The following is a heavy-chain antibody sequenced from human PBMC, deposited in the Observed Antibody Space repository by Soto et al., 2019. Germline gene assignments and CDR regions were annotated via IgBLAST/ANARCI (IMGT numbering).Heavy chain of an antibody. Sequence: GGSLRLSCVASGFSFSSCAMHWVRQAPGKGLEYVAVISNNGGITYYADSVKGRFTISRDNSKSTLYLQMGSLRAEDTALYYCAKARAQYYDFWSGYPVDYWGQGTLVTVSS. J-gene: IGHJ4*02. CDR1: GFSFSSCA. D-gene: IGHD3-3*01. CDR2: ISNNGGIT. V-gene: IGHV3-64*02. CDR3: AKARAQYYDFWSGYPVDY.